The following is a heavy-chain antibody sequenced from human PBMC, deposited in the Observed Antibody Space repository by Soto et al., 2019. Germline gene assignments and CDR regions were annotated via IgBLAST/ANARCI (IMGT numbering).Heavy chain of an antibody. CDR3: ARPQSTNLVHGMDV. J-gene: IGHJ6*02. CDR1: GFTFSTYT. V-gene: IGHV3-48*02. D-gene: IGHD6-6*01. Sequence: GGSLRLSCAASGFTFSTYTMNWVRQAPGKGLEWVSYISSSSSTIYYADSVKGRFTISRDNAKNSLYLQMNSLRDEDTAVYYCARPQSTNLVHGMDVWGHGTTVTVSS. CDR2: ISSSSSTI.